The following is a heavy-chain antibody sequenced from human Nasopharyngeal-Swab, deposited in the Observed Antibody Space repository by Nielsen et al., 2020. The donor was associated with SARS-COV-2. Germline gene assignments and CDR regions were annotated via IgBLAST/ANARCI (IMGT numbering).Heavy chain of an antibody. CDR3: ARIGEGVYCYYGMDV. CDR1: GYSFTSYW. CDR2: IYPGDSDT. Sequence: GGSLRLSCKGSGYSFTSYWIGWVRQMPGKGLEWMGIIYPGDSDTRYSPSFQGQVTISADKSISTAYLQWSSLKASDTAMYYCARIGEGVYCYYGMDVWGQGTTVTVSS. D-gene: IGHD3-16*01. J-gene: IGHJ6*02. V-gene: IGHV5-51*01.